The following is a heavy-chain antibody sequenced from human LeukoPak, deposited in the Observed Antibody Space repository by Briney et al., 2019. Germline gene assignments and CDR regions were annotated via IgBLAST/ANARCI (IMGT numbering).Heavy chain of an antibody. V-gene: IGHV3-23*01. CDR2: ITHSGGST. J-gene: IGHJ4*02. Sequence: GGSLRLSCAASGFTFSNYAMSWVRQAPGKGLEWVSSITHSGGSTFYADSVKGRFTISRDNSKNTLFLQMNSLRAEDTAVYYCANTRGGWLQLLGGGPFDYWGQGTLVTVSS. D-gene: IGHD5-24*01. CDR3: ANTRGGWLQLLGGGPFDY. CDR1: GFTFSNYA.